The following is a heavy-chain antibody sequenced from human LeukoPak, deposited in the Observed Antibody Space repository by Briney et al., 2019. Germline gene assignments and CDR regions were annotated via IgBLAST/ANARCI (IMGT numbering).Heavy chain of an antibody. CDR3: ARDNSSRAYDY. D-gene: IGHD6-19*01. J-gene: IGHJ4*02. V-gene: IGHV4-4*07. Sequence: SETLSLTCTVSDDSISGYYWSWIRQPAGKGLEWIGRIYTSGSTNYNPSLKSRVTMSIGTSKNQFSLKLSSVTAADTAVYYCARDNSSRAYDYWGQGTLVTVSS. CDR1: DDSISGYY. CDR2: IYTSGST.